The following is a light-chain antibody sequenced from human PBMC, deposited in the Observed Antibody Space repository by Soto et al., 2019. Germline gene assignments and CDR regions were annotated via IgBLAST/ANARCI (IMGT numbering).Light chain of an antibody. CDR2: KVS. CDR3: MQGTHWPIT. Sequence: DVVTTSSPLSLTVTLGTPASISCRSSRRLVSTTGTYFTWLQQRPGRSPRRLIYKVSNRDSGVPARFSGSGSGTDFALKISRVEAEEVGVYYCMQGTHWPITVGQGTRLEIK. CDR1: RRLVSTTGTY. V-gene: IGKV2-30*01. J-gene: IGKJ5*01.